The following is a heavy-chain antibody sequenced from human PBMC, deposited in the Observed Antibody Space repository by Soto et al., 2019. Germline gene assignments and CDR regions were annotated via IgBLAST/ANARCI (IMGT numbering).Heavy chain of an antibody. Sequence: EVQLVESGGGLVKPGGSLRLSCAASGFTFSSYSMNWVHQAPGKGLEWVSSISSSSSYIYYADSVKGRFTISRDNAKNSLYLQMNSLIAEDTAVYYCARESGSYFLGLDYWGQGTLVTVSS. CDR1: GFTFSSYS. CDR2: ISSSSSYI. J-gene: IGHJ4*02. D-gene: IGHD1-26*01. V-gene: IGHV3-21*01. CDR3: ARESGSYFLGLDY.